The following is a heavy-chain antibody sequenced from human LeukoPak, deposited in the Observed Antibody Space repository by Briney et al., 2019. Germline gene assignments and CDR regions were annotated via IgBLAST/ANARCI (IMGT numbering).Heavy chain of an antibody. CDR3: ATNGHSSSWYTDFDY. CDR2: ISGSGGST. J-gene: IGHJ4*02. V-gene: IGHV3-23*01. Sequence: PGGSLRLSCAASGFTFSSYAMSWVRQAPGKGLEWVSAISGSGGSTYYADSVKGRFTISRDNSKNTLYLQMNSLRAEDTAVYYSATNGHSSSWYTDFDYWGQGTLVTVSS. CDR1: GFTFSSYA. D-gene: IGHD6-13*01.